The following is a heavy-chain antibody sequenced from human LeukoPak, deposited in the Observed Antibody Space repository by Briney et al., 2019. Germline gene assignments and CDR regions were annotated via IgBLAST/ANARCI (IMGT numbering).Heavy chain of an antibody. CDR3: ARDSPRTGGGGSHFDY. CDR1: GFTVGTNC. J-gene: IGHJ4*02. Sequence: PGGSLRLSCAASGFTVGTNCVSWVRQAPGKGLMWVSVICSGGTTYYADSVKGRFTVSTDNSKNTLYLQMNSLRPEDTADYYCARDSPRTGGGGSHFDYWGQGALVTVSS. CDR2: ICSGGTT. D-gene: IGHD1-1*01. V-gene: IGHV3-66*01.